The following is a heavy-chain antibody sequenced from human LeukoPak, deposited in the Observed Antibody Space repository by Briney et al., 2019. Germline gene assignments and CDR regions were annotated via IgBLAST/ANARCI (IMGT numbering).Heavy chain of an antibody. V-gene: IGHV3-23*01. J-gene: IGHJ4*02. CDR3: AKSLWDVLGDFDS. CDR2: ISNSGGNT. CDR1: GFTFSNYA. Sequence: PGGSLRLSCAASGFTFSNYAMNWVRQVPGKGLEWVSVISNSGGNTIYADSVKGRFTISRDNSVNTLSLQMHSLRVEDTAIYYCAKSLWDVLGDFDSWGQGTLVTVSS. D-gene: IGHD1-26*01.